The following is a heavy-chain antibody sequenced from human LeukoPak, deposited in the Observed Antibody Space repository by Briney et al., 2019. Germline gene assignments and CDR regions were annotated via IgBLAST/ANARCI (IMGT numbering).Heavy chain of an antibody. J-gene: IGHJ4*02. CDR1: GYTFTSYG. CDR3: ARWGRSSGYYDYVWGSYRSQYFDY. Sequence: GASVKVSCKASGYTFTSYGISWVRQAPGQGLEWMGWISAYNGNTNYAQKLQGRVTMTTDTSTSTAYMELRSLRSDDTAVYYCARWGRSSGYYDYVWGSYRSQYFDYWGQGTLVTVSS. D-gene: IGHD3-16*02. CDR2: ISAYNGNT. V-gene: IGHV1-18*01.